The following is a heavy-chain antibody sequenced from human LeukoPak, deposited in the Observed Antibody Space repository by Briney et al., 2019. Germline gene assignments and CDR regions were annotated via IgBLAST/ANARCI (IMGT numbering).Heavy chain of an antibody. CDR1: GFTFSSYA. Sequence: GGSLRLSCAASGFTFSSYAMSWVRQAPGKGLEWVSAISGSGGNTYYADSVKGRFTISRDNSKSTLYLQMNSLRAEDTAVYYCARDHPHGYSSGWYSYWGQGTLVTVSS. D-gene: IGHD6-19*01. CDR2: ISGSGGNT. V-gene: IGHV3-23*01. CDR3: ARDHPHGYSSGWYSY. J-gene: IGHJ4*02.